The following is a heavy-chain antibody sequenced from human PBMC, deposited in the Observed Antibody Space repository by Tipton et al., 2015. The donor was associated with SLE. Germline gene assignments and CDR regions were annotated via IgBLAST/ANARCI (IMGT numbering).Heavy chain of an antibody. CDR1: GGSFSGYY. CDR3: ASGVTAAGTGRTDWFDP. D-gene: IGHD6-13*01. CDR2: INHSGST. Sequence: SLRLSCAVYGGSFSGYYWSWIRQPPGKGLEWIGEINHSGSTNYNPSLKSRVTISVDTSKNQFSLKLSSVTAADTAVYYCASGVTAAGTGRTDWFDPWGQGTLVTVSS. V-gene: IGHV4-34*01. J-gene: IGHJ5*02.